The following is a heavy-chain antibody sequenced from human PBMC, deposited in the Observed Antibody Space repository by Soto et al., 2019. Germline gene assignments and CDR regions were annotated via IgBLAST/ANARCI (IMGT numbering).Heavy chain of an antibody. CDR3: AKGPRGGQYGGWYFDL. D-gene: IGHD3-16*01. J-gene: IGHJ2*01. CDR2: IKSGGETT. CDR1: GITFGTYG. V-gene: IGHV3-23*01. Sequence: GGSLRLSCVGSGITFGTYGMSWVRLAPGRGPEWVSAIKSGGETTYYPDSVKGRFTISRDNSKTTLYLQMSSLRVEDTAIYYCAKGPRGGQYGGWYFDLWGRGTLVTVSS.